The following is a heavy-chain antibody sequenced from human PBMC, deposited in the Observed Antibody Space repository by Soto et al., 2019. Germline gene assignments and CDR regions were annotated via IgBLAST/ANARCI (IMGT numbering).Heavy chain of an antibody. CDR2: INHSGST. Sequence: QVQLQQWGAGLLKPSETLSLTCAVYGGSFSGYYWSWIRQPPGKGLEWIGEINHSGSTNYNPSLKSRVTISVDTSKNQCSLKLSSVTAADTAVYYCARRYSSGWYHFDYWGQGTLVTVSS. CDR1: GGSFSGYY. V-gene: IGHV4-34*01. CDR3: ARRYSSGWYHFDY. D-gene: IGHD6-19*01. J-gene: IGHJ4*02.